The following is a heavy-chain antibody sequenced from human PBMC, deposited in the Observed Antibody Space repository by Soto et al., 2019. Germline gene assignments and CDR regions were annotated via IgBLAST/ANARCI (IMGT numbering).Heavy chain of an antibody. V-gene: IGHV3-11*01. J-gene: IGHJ4*02. D-gene: IGHD5-18*01. CDR2: ISSSGSTI. CDR1: GFTFSDYY. CDR3: AREGGTYTAMGYPPGYFDY. Sequence: PGGSLRLSCAASGFTFSDYYMSWIRQAPGKGLEWVSYISSSGSTIYYADSVKGRFTISRDNAKNSLYLQMNSLRAEDTAVYYCAREGGTYTAMGYPPGYFDYWGQGTLVTVSS.